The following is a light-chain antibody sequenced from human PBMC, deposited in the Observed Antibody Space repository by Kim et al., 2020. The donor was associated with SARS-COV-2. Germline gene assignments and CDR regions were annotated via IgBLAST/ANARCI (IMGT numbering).Light chain of an antibody. V-gene: IGLV9-49*01. CDR2: VGTGWIVG. CDR1: SGYSNYK. Sequence: WTLGSGYSNYKVVWYQQRPGKGPRFVMRVGTGWIVGSKGDGIPDRFSVLGSGLNRYLTIKNILEEDESDYHCGADHGSGSNFIWVFGGGTQLTVL. J-gene: IGLJ3*02. CDR3: GADHGSGSNFIWV.